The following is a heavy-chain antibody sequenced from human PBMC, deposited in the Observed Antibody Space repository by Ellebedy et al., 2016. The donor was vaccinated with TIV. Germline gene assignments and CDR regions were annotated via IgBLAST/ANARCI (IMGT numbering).Heavy chain of an antibody. D-gene: IGHD6-19*01. CDR1: GGSISSYY. CDR3: ARSYSSGWYDAFDI. V-gene: IGHV4-4*07. Sequence: MPSETLSLTCTVSGGSISSYYWSWIRQPAGKGLEWIGRIYTSGSTNYNPSLKSRVTMSVDTSKNQFSLKLSSVTAADTAVYYCARSYSSGWYDAFDIWGQGTMVTVSS. CDR2: IYTSGST. J-gene: IGHJ3*02.